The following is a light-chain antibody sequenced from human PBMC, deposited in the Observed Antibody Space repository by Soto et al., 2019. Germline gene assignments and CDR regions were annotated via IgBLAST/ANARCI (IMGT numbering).Light chain of an antibody. CDR3: QQYGSSPPAT. J-gene: IGKJ4*01. CDR1: QSVSSNY. V-gene: IGKV3-20*01. Sequence: EIVMTQSPATLSVSPGERATLSCRASQSVSSNYLAWYQQKPGQAPRLLIYAASDRATGTPDRFSGSGSGPDFTLTITRLEPDDFAVYYCQQYGSSPPATFGGGTKVDIK. CDR2: AAS.